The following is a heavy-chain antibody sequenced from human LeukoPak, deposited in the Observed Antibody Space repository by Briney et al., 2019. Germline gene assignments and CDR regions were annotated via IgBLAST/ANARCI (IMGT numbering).Heavy chain of an antibody. CDR1: GFTFSSYA. V-gene: IGHV3-23*01. CDR2: ISGNGGNT. D-gene: IGHD3-10*01. CDR3: AKHFYNSGSYPH. J-gene: IGHJ4*02. Sequence: GGSLRLSCAASGFTFSSYAMSWVRQAPGKGLDWVSAISGNGGNTYYADSVKGRFTISRDNSENTLFLQMNSLRAEDTAVYYCAKHFYNSGSYPHWGQGTLVTVSS.